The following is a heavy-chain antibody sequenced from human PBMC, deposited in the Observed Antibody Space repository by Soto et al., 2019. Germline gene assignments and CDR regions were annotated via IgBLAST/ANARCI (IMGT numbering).Heavy chain of an antibody. CDR1: GLSLSTSGVG. D-gene: IGHD3-22*01. V-gene: IGHV2-5*02. Sequence: SGPTLVNPTQTLTLTCTFSGLSLSTSGVGVGWIRQPPGKALEWLALIYWDDDKRYSPSLKNRLTITKDTSKNQVVLTMTNMDPVDTATYFCAHRTHYYDSSGVAFDIWGQGTMVTVSS. CDR2: IYWDDDK. CDR3: AHRTHYYDSSGVAFDI. J-gene: IGHJ3*02.